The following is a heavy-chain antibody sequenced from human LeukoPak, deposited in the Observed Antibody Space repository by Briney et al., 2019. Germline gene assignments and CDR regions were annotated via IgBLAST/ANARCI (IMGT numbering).Heavy chain of an antibody. CDR2: VYSDGTT. J-gene: IGHJ4*02. Sequence: PGGSLRLSCAASGFTVSTNFLSWVRQAPGKGLEWVSIVYSDGTTHYADSVRGRFAISRDNAKNSLYLQMNSLRAEDTAIYYCARGTSGWPGVDYWGQGTLVIVSS. V-gene: IGHV3-53*01. D-gene: IGHD6-19*01. CDR3: ARGTSGWPGVDY. CDR1: GFTVSTNF.